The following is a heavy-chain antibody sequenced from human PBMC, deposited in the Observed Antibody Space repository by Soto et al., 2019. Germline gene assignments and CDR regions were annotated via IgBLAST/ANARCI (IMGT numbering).Heavy chain of an antibody. CDR1: GYTFTSYG. V-gene: IGHV1-18*01. D-gene: IGHD1-1*01. J-gene: IGHJ4*02. CDR3: ARGRYGDY. CDR2: ISAPNDNT. Sequence: QVHLVQSGAEVMKPGASVKVSCKGSGYTFTSYGIAWVRQAPGQGLELMGWISAPNDNTNYAQKVQGRDTVTRDTSTSTAYMELRNLRSDDTAVYYCARGRYGDYWGQGALVTVSS.